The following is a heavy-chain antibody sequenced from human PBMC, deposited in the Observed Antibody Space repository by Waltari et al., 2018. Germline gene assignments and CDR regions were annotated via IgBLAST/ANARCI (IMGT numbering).Heavy chain of an antibody. D-gene: IGHD4-17*01. CDR3: AGRKAVKPFDY. V-gene: IGHV4-59*01. J-gene: IGHJ4*02. Sequence: QVQLQESGPGLVKPSETLSLTCTVSGGSISSYYWSWIRQPPGKGLEWIGYIYYSGSSNDNPSLSSRVTISVDTSKNQFSLKLSSVTAADTAVYYCAGRKAVKPFDYWGQGTLVTVSS. CDR1: GGSISSYY. CDR2: IYYSGSS.